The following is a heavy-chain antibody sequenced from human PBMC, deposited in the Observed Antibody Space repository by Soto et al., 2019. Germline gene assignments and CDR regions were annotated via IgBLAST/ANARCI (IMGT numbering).Heavy chain of an antibody. CDR1: GFTFTDYY. J-gene: IGHJ4*02. CDR3: ARRLQWQLRPLDS. V-gene: IGHV3-11*01. D-gene: IGHD6-19*01. CDR2: INTLSTAI. Sequence: PGGSLRLSCEGSGFTFTDYYMTWIRQAPGKGLEWVAYINTLSTAIYYADSVKGRFTISRDNTKNSLYLQMNGLRAEDTATYYCARRLQWQLRPLDSWCRGTLVTVSS.